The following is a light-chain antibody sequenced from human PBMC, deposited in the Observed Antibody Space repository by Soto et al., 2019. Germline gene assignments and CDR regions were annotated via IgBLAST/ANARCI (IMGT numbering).Light chain of an antibody. CDR3: YSYTSSSTYV. Sequence: QSALTQPASVSGSPGQSITISCTGTSSDVGAYNYVSWYQQHPAKVPKLMIYDVSNQPSGVSDRFSGSKSGNTASLTISGLQAEDEADYYCYSYTSSSTYVFGTGTKLTVL. J-gene: IGLJ1*01. V-gene: IGLV2-14*01. CDR2: DVS. CDR1: SSDVGAYNY.